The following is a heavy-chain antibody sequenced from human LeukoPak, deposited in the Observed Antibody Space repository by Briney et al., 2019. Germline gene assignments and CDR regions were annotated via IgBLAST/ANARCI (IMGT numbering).Heavy chain of an antibody. CDR1: GGTFSSDA. J-gene: IGHJ6*02. CDR2: IIPILGIA. V-gene: IGHV1-69*04. D-gene: IGHD3-22*01. CDR3: ARVDSSGYYDYYYYGMDV. Sequence: GASVKVSCKASGGTFSSDAISWVRHAPGQGLEWVGRIIPILGIANYAQKFQGRVTITADKSTSTAYMELSSLRSEDTAVYYCARVDSSGYYDYYYYGMDVWGQGTTVTVSS.